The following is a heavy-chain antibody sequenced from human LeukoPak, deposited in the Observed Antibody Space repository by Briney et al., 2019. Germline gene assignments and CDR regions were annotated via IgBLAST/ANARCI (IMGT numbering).Heavy chain of an antibody. J-gene: IGHJ4*02. D-gene: IGHD6-6*01. CDR1: GGSFSGYY. V-gene: IGHV4-34*01. Sequence: PSEILSLTCAVSGGSFSGYYWTWIRQPPGKGLEWIGEISHNAGPNYNPSLKSRVTISINTSKNQFSLKMNSVTAADTAVYYCARAPPARPFDYWGQGTLVTVSS. CDR2: ISHNAGP. CDR3: ARAPPARPFDY.